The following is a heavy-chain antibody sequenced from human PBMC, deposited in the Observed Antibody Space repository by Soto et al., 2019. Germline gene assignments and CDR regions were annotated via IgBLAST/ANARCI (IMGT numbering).Heavy chain of an antibody. CDR3: ARGRYCSGGSCYENWFDP. CDR1: GGTFSSYT. V-gene: IGHV1-69*02. J-gene: IGHJ5*02. CDR2: IIPILGIA. D-gene: IGHD2-15*01. Sequence: SVKVSCKASGGTFSSYTISWVRQAPGQGLEWMGRIIPILGIANYAQKFQGRVTITADKSTSTAYMELSSLRSEDTAVYYCARGRYCSGGSCYENWFDPWGQGTLVTVSS.